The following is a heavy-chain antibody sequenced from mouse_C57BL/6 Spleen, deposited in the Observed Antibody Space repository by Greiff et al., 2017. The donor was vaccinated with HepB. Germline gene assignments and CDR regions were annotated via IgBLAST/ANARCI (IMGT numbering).Heavy chain of an antibody. CDR3: ARTFDYDGGYFDV. J-gene: IGHJ1*03. CDR2: IYPGSGST. Sequence: QVQLQQPGAELVKPGASVKMSCKASGYTFTSYWITWVKQRPGQGLEWIGDIYPGSGSTNYNEKFKSKATLTVDTSSSTTYMQLSSLTSEDSAVYYCARTFDYDGGYFDVWGTGTTVTVSS. D-gene: IGHD2-4*01. CDR1: GYTFTSYW. V-gene: IGHV1-55*01.